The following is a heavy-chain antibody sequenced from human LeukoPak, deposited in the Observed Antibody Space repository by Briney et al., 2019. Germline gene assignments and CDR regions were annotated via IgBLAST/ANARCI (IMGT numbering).Heavy chain of an antibody. V-gene: IGHV3-21*01. J-gene: IGHJ6*02. Sequence: GGSPRLSCAASGFTFSSYSMNWVRQAPGKGLEWVSSISSSSSYIYYADSVKGRFTISRDNAKNSLYLQMNSLRAEDTAVYYCAKSGVGAAADPYGMDVWGQGTTVTVSS. D-gene: IGHD6-13*01. CDR2: ISSSSSYI. CDR1: GFTFSSYS. CDR3: AKSGVGAAADPYGMDV.